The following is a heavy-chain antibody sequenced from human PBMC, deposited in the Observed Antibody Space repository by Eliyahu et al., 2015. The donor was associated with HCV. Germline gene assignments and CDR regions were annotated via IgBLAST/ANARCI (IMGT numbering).Heavy chain of an antibody. J-gene: IGHJ6*02. V-gene: IGHV2-26*01. CDR3: ARIPRRPLYYYDSSGYYYYGMDV. CDR2: IFSNDEK. D-gene: IGHD3-22*01. CDR1: GFSLSNARMG. Sequence: QVTLKESGPVLVKPTETLTLTCTVSGFSLSNARMGVSWIRQPPGKALEWLAHIFSNDEKSYSTSLKSRLTISKDTSKSQVVLTMTNMDPVDTATYYCARIPRRPLYYYDSSGYYYYGMDVWGQGTTVTVSS.